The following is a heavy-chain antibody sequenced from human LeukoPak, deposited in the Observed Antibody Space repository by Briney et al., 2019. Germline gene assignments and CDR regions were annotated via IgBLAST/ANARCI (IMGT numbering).Heavy chain of an antibody. J-gene: IGHJ5*02. D-gene: IGHD2-15*01. V-gene: IGHV1-18*01. CDR2: ISAYNGDT. CDR3: ARDFTGYCSGGSCENWFDP. CDR1: GYTFTSYG. Sequence: GASVKVSCKASGYTFTSYGISWVRQAPGQGLEWMGWISAYNGDTNYAQKLQGRVTMTTDTSTSTAYMELRSLRSDDTAVYYCARDFTGYCSGGSCENWFDPWGQGTLVTVSS.